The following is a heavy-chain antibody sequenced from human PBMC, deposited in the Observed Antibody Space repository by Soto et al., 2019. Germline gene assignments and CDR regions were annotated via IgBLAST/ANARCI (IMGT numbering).Heavy chain of an antibody. D-gene: IGHD2-21*02. CDR1: GFTFSSYG. J-gene: IGHJ3*02. V-gene: IGHV3-30-3*01. CDR3: ARTAGGRVRGALDI. CDR2: IPNTENKK. Sequence: QVQLEESGGGVVQPGTSLRLSCVASGFTFSSYGMHWVRQAPGKGLEWVAVIPNTENKKYYADSVKGRFTISRDNSQNTLFLQMDSLMAEHTAVYYCARTAGGRVRGALDIWGQGTMVTV.